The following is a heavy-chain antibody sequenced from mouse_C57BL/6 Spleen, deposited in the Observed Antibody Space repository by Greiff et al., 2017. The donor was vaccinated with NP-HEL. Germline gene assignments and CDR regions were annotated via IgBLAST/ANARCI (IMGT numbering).Heavy chain of an antibody. V-gene: IGHV1-81*01. CDR3: ARRMVTTRYYAMDY. Sequence: QVQLQQSGAELARPGASVKLSCKASGYTFTSYGISWVKQRNGQGLEWIGEIYPRSGNTYYNEKFKGKATLTADKSSSTAYMELRSLTSEDSAVYFCARRMVTTRYYAMDYWGQGTSVTVSS. J-gene: IGHJ4*01. D-gene: IGHD2-2*01. CDR1: GYTFTSYG. CDR2: IYPRSGNT.